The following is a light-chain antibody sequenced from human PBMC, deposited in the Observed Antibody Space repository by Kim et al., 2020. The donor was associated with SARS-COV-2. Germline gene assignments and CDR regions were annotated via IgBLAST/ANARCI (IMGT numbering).Light chain of an antibody. CDR2: AAS. CDR3: QQYYSYPPWT. Sequence: STGDRVTINCRASQGISSYLAWYQQKPGKAPKLLIYAASTLQSGVPSRFSGSGSGTDFTLTISCLQSEDFATYYCQQYYSYPPWTFGQGTKVDIK. V-gene: IGKV1-8*01. CDR1: QGISSY. J-gene: IGKJ1*01.